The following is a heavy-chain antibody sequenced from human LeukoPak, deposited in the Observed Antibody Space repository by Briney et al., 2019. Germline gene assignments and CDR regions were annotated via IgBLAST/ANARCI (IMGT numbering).Heavy chain of an antibody. CDR3: ARRAQRYSSGWYPSYYFDY. V-gene: IGHV4-34*01. J-gene: IGHJ4*02. Sequence: SETLSLTCAVYGGSFSGYYWSWIRQPPGKGLEWIGEINHSGSTNYNPSLKSRVTISVDTSKNQFSLKLSSVTAADTAVYYCARRAQRYSSGWYPSYYFDYWGQGTLVTVSS. CDR2: INHSGST. D-gene: IGHD6-19*01. CDR1: GGSFSGYY.